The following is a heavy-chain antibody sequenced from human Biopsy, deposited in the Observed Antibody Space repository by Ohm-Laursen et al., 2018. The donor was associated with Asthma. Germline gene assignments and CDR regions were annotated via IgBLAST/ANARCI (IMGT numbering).Heavy chain of an antibody. CDR1: GGSISSDY. J-gene: IGHJ4*02. Sequence: GTLSLTCTVSGGSISSDYWSWIRQPPGKGLDLIGYIYYTGSTNYNPSLKSRVTLSVDTSNNQFSLKLSSVTAADAAFYYCARVWAGGFDSWGQGTLVTVSS. V-gene: IGHV4-59*01. D-gene: IGHD6-19*01. CDR2: IYYTGST. CDR3: ARVWAGGFDS.